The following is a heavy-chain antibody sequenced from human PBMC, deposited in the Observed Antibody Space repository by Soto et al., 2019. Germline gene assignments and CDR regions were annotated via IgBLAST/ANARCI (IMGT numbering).Heavy chain of an antibody. CDR1: DGSFSGYY. J-gene: IGHJ4*02. V-gene: IGHV4-34*01. CDR2: INHGGTT. D-gene: IGHD6-13*01. Sequence: QVQLQQWGAGLLKPSETLSLTCAVYDGSFSGYYWSWIRQPPGKGLEWIGEINHGGTTNYNPSLKRRVTISVGTSKNQFYLRLSAVTAADTAVYYCARGGASWYVDYWGQGTLVIVSS. CDR3: ARGGASWYVDY.